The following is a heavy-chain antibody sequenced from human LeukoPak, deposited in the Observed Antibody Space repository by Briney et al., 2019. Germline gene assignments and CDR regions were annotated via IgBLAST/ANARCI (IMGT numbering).Heavy chain of an antibody. CDR3: ARGQELLGAFDI. CDR2: INPNSGGT. J-gene: IGHJ3*02. CDR1: GYTFTGYY. V-gene: IGHV1-2*02. D-gene: IGHD3-10*01. Sequence: ASVKVSCKASGYTFTGYYMHWVRQAPGQGLEGMGWINPNSGGTNYAQKFQGRVTMTRDTSISTAYMELSRLRSDDTAVYYCARGQELLGAFDIWGQGTMVTVSS.